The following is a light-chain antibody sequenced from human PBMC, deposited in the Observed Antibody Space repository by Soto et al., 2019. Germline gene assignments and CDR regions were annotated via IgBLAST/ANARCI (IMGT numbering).Light chain of an antibody. CDR2: DAS. J-gene: IGKJ3*01. Sequence: DIQMTQSPSTLSASVGDRVTITCRASQTIINWLAWYQQKPGKAPKLLIYDASSLESGVPSRFSGSRSGTEFTLTISSLQPDDFATYYCQHYNTYPSFGPGTKVHIK. CDR1: QTIINW. V-gene: IGKV1-5*01. CDR3: QHYNTYPS.